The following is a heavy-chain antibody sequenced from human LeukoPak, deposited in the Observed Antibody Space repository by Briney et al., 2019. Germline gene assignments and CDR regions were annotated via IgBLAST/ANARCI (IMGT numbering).Heavy chain of an antibody. CDR2: IRSKAYGGTT. CDR1: GFTFGDYA. D-gene: IGHD3-22*01. Sequence: PGRSLRLSCTASGFTFGDYAMSWFRQAPGKGLEWVGFIRSKAYGGTTEYAASVKGRFTISRDDSKSIAYLQMNSLKTEDTAVYYCTRTRTYYYDSSGYYSQGHWGQGTLVTVSS. J-gene: IGHJ4*02. CDR3: TRTRTYYYDSSGYYSQGH. V-gene: IGHV3-49*03.